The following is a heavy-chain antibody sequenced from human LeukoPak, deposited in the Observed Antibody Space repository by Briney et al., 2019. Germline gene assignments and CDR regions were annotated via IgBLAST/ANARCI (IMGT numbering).Heavy chain of an antibody. CDR3: ATLNSITFGGVIVPFDY. V-gene: IGHV1-2*02. J-gene: IGHJ4*02. D-gene: IGHD3-16*02. CDR2: INPNSGGT. Sequence: ASVKVSCKASGYTFTGYYMHWVRQAPGQGLEWMGWINPNSGGTNYAQKFQGRVTMTRDTSISTAYMELSRLRPDDTAVYYCATLNSITFGGVIVPFDYWGQGTLVTVSS. CDR1: GYTFTGYY.